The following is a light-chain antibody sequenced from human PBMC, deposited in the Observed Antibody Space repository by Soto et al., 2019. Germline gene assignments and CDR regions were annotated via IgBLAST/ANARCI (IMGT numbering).Light chain of an antibody. CDR2: ASS. V-gene: IGKV1-27*01. CDR1: QGIRNS. J-gene: IGKJ1*01. CDR3: QQYDSVPLT. Sequence: DIRMTQSPSSLSASVGDRVTITCRASQGIRNSLAWYQQKPGKVPEVLIYASSSLQSGVASRFSGSGSATDFTLTIRGLQPEDVATYYCQQYDSVPLTFGQGTKVEI.